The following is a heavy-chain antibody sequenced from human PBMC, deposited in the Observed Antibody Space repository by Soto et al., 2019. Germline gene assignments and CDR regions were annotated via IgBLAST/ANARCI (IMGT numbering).Heavy chain of an antibody. V-gene: IGHV1-3*01. J-gene: IGHJ2*01. D-gene: IGHD1-26*01. Sequence: QVQLVQSGAEVKKPGASVKVSCKASGYTFTNYAMHWVRQAPGQRLEGMGWINAGNCNTKYSNKFKGRVTTTRDTSASTAYMDPSSTTTEYTAEYYCARGGSRYWHSDRWGRGALVTVSS. CDR1: GYTFTNYA. CDR2: INAGNCNT. CDR3: ARGGSRYWHSDR.